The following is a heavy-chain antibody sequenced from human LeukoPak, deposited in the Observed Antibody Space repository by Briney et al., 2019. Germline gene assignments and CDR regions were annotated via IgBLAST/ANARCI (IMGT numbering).Heavy chain of an antibody. Sequence: VASVKVSCKASGYTFAGYYMHWVRQAPGQGLEWMGWINPNSGGTNYAQKFQGRVTMTRDTSISTAYMELSRLRSDDTAVYYCARSFMVLDIGPAIVGASHLVYYWGQGTLVTVSS. J-gene: IGHJ4*02. D-gene: IGHD1-26*01. CDR2: INPNSGGT. CDR3: ARSFMVLDIGPAIVGASHLVYY. CDR1: GYTFAGYY. V-gene: IGHV1-2*02.